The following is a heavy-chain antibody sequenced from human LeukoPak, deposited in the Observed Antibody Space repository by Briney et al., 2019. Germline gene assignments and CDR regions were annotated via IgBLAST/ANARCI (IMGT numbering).Heavy chain of an antibody. CDR1: GGSFSGYY. CDR2: INHSGST. Sequence: SETLSLTCAVYGGSFSGYYWSWIRQPPGKGLEWIGEINHSGSTNYDPSLKSRVTISVDTSKNQSSLKLSSVTAADTAVYYCAREGATRQLWFYYYYMDVWGKGTTVTVSS. J-gene: IGHJ6*03. D-gene: IGHD5-18*01. CDR3: AREGATRQLWFYYYYMDV. V-gene: IGHV4-34*01.